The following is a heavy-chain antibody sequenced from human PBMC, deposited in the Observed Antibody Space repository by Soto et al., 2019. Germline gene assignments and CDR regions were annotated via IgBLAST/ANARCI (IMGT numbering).Heavy chain of an antibody. D-gene: IGHD3-10*01. CDR2: ISGSGGST. V-gene: IGHV3-23*01. CDR3: AKDRGYYGSGSHDAFDI. Sequence: GGSLRLSCAASGFTFSSYAMSWVRQAPGKGLEWVSAISGSGGSTYYADSVKGRFTIPRDNSKNTLYLQMNSLRAEDTAVYYCAKDRGYYGSGSHDAFDIWGQGTMVTVSS. CDR1: GFTFSSYA. J-gene: IGHJ3*02.